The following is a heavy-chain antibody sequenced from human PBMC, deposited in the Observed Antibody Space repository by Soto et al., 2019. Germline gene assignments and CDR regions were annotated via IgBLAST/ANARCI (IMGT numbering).Heavy chain of an antibody. CDR1: GGSISSGGYY. D-gene: IGHD4-17*01. V-gene: IGHV4-31*03. J-gene: IGHJ4*02. CDR2: IYYSGST. Sequence: PSETLSLTCTVSGGSISSGGYYWSWIRQHPGKGLEWIGYIYYSGSTYYNPSLKSRVTISVDTSKNQFSLKLSSVTAADTAVYYCARGREKYYGAVYFDYWGQGTLVTVSS. CDR3: ARGREKYYGAVYFDY.